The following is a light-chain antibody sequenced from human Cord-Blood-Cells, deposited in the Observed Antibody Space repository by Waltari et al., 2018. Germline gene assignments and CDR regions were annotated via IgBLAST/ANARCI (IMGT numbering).Light chain of an antibody. J-gene: IGLJ3*02. CDR3: AAWDDSLSGRV. CDR1: SSNIGSNS. Sequence: QSVLTQSPSASGTPGQRVTISCSGSSSNIGSNSVYWYQQLPGTAPKLLIYRNKQRPSGVPDRFSGSKSGTSASLAISGLRSEDEADYYCAAWDDSLSGRVFGGGTKLTVL. CDR2: RNK. V-gene: IGLV1-47*01.